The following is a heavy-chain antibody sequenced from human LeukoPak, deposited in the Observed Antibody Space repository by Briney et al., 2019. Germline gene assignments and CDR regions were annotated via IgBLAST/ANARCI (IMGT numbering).Heavy chain of an antibody. CDR2: INHSGST. V-gene: IGHV4-34*01. D-gene: IGHD3-10*01. J-gene: IGHJ6*04. CDR1: GGSPSGYY. CDR3: ARYYYGSGRRWGEYYYGMDV. Sequence: SETLSLTCAVYGGSPSGYYWSWIRQPLGRGLEWIGEINHSGSTNYNPSFKRPVTISVDTSKKQLSLKLSSVIVADTAVYYCARYYYGSGRRWGEYYYGMDVWGKGTTVTVSS.